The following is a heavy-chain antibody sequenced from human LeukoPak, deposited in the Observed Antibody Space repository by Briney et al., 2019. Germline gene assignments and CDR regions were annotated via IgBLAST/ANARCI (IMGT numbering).Heavy chain of an antibody. CDR1: GGSFSGYY. CDR3: GRGTERDVLPAANSFDY. J-gene: IGHJ4*02. D-gene: IGHD2-2*01. Sequence: SETLSLTCAVYGGSFSGYYWSWIRQPPGKGLEWIGEINHSGSTNYNPSLKSRVTISVDTSKNQFSLKLSSVTAADTAVYYCGRGTERDVLPAANSFDYWGQGTLVTVSS. CDR2: INHSGST. V-gene: IGHV4-34*01.